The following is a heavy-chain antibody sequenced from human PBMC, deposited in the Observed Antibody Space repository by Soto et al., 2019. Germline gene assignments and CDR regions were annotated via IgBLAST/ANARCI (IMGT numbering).Heavy chain of an antibody. CDR3: ASPVVGSGEY. D-gene: IGHD1-26*01. Sequence: SSETLSLTCTVSGGSMSGYSWSWIRQPPGRGLEWIGHISNSGTANYSPSLKSRLTMSVDTSKNQISLKVTSVTAAYTAVYYCASPVVGSGEYWGQGILVTV. CDR2: ISNSGTA. V-gene: IGHV4-59*01. CDR1: GGSMSGYS. J-gene: IGHJ4*02.